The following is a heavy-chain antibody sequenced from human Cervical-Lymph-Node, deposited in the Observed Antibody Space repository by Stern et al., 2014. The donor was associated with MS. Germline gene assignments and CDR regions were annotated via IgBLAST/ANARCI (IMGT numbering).Heavy chain of an antibody. J-gene: IGHJ6*02. CDR2: IYTSGST. Sequence: QVQLQESGPGPVKPSQTLSLTCTVSGGSISSGSYYWSWIRQPAGKGLEWIGRIYTSGSTNYNPSLKSRVTISVDTSKNQFSLKLSSVTAADTAVYYCARDCRLRYFDNYGMDVWGQGTTVTVSS. V-gene: IGHV4-61*02. CDR1: GGSISSGSYY. CDR3: ARDCRLRYFDNYGMDV. D-gene: IGHD3-9*01.